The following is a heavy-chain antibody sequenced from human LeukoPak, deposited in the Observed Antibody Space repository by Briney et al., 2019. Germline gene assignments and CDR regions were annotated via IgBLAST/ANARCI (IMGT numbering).Heavy chain of an antibody. Sequence: GESPKISCKGSGYSFTSYWIGWVRQMPGKGLEWMGIIYPGDSDTRYSPSFQGQVTISADKSISTAYLQWSSLKPSDTAMYYCARQTRQGSSWYSVADAFDIWGQGTMVTVSS. J-gene: IGHJ3*02. V-gene: IGHV5-51*01. CDR2: IYPGDSDT. D-gene: IGHD6-13*01. CDR1: GYSFTSYW. CDR3: ARQTRQGSSWYSVADAFDI.